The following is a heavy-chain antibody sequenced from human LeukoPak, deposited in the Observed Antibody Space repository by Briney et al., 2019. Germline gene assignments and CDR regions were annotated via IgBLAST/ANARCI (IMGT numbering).Heavy chain of an antibody. Sequence: PGGSLRPSSAASGVTSSTTAMSWFRQPPGKGREWVSSSSGDGNTAYVDSVTGRFTVSRDKSKYTLFLPMTSLRAADTAVYFCVKRFCSSGKCYIFDSWGQGTLVTVSS. CDR2: SSGDGNT. CDR1: GVTSSTTA. CDR3: VKRFCSSGKCYIFDS. D-gene: IGHD6-19*01. J-gene: IGHJ4*02. V-gene: IGHV3-23*01.